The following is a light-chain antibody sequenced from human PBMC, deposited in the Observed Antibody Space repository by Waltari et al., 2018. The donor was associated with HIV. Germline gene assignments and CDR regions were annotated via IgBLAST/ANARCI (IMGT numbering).Light chain of an antibody. CDR3: SSHAVISTYV. J-gene: IGLJ1*01. Sequence: QSALTQPRSVSGSPGQSVTISCTGTSSDVGNYDFVPWYQQHPGKAPRLIIFDVTKRPSGVPDRFSGSKSGNTASLTISGLQADDEADYFCSSHAVISTYVFGVGTTVTVL. CDR2: DVT. V-gene: IGLV2-11*01. CDR1: SSDVGNYDF.